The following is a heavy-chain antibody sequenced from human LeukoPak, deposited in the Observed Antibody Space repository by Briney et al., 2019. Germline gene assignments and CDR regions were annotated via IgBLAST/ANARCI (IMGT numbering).Heavy chain of an antibody. Sequence: GGSLRLSCAASGFTFSSYAMSWVRQAPGKGLEWVSVISGSGSDTDYANSVKGRFTISRDSSKNTLYLQMNSLRAEDTAVYYCAKLPGYYYDSSDYYYFDYWGQGTLVTVSS. CDR1: GFTFSSYA. CDR2: ISGSGSDT. CDR3: AKLPGYYYDSSDYYYFDY. V-gene: IGHV3-23*01. D-gene: IGHD3-22*01. J-gene: IGHJ4*02.